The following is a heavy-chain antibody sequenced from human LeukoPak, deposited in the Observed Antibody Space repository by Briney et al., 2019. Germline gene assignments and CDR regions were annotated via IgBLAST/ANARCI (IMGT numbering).Heavy chain of an antibody. J-gene: IGHJ4*02. CDR3: ARVRAAAHLFDY. CDR1: GYTFTSYY. Sequence: AXXKVSCKASGYTFTSYYMHWVRQAPGQGLEGMGIINPSGGSTNYAQKLQGRVTMTRDTSTSTVYMELSSLRSEDTAVYYCARVRAAAHLFDYWGQGTLVTVSS. D-gene: IGHD6-13*01. V-gene: IGHV1-46*01. CDR2: INPSGGST.